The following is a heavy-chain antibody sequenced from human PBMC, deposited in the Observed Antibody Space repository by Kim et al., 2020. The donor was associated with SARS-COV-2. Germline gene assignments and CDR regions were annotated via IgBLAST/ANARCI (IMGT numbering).Heavy chain of an antibody. CDR3: ATTSSSYRYGDYVHGAFDI. D-gene: IGHD4-17*01. J-gene: IGHJ3*02. Sequence: ASVKVSCKVSGYTLTELSMHWVRQAPGKGLEWMGGFDPEDGETIYAQKFQGRVTMTEDTSTDTAYMELSSLRSEDTAVYYCATTSSSYRYGDYVHGAFDIWGQGTMVTVSS. V-gene: IGHV1-24*01. CDR2: FDPEDGET. CDR1: GYTLTELS.